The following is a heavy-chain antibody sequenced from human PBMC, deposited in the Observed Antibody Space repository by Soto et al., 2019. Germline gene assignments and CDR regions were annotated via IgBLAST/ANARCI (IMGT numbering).Heavy chain of an antibody. J-gene: IGHJ3*02. D-gene: IGHD1-26*01. Sequence: GGSLRLSCAASGFTFSSYAMSWVRQAPGKGLEWVSAISGSGGSTYYADSVKGRFTISRDNSKNTLYLQMNSLRAEDTAVYYCAKGGFRVVGAPQAFDIWGQGTMVPVSS. CDR3: AKGGFRVVGAPQAFDI. V-gene: IGHV3-23*01. CDR1: GFTFSSYA. CDR2: ISGSGGST.